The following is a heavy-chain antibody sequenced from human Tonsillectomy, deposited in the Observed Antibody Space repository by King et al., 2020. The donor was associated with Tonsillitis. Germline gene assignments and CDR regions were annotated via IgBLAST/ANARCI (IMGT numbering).Heavy chain of an antibody. V-gene: IGHV4-30-2*01. CDR3: AKGNSGNFSDAFDI. J-gene: IGHJ3*02. CDR1: GGFISSGGYS. Sequence: QLQESGSGLVKPSQTLSLTCAVSGGFISSGGYSWSWIRQPPGKGLEWIGYIYPSGSSYYNPSLKSRVTISVDRSKNQFSLKLSSMTAAATAVYFCAKGNSGNFSDAFDIWGQGTMVTVSS. D-gene: IGHD1-26*01. CDR2: IYPSGSS.